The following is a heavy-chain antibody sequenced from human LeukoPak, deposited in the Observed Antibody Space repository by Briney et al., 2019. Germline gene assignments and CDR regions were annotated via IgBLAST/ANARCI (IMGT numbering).Heavy chain of an antibody. D-gene: IGHD1-26*01. Sequence: SETLSLTCTVSGGSISSYYWSWIRQPAGKGLEWIGRIYTSGSTNYNPSLKSRVTMSVDTSKNQFSLKLSSVTAADTAVYYCARSFVGELPEDYYYYYMDVWGKGTTATVSS. CDR3: ARSFVGELPEDYYYYYMDV. CDR2: IYTSGST. J-gene: IGHJ6*03. V-gene: IGHV4-4*07. CDR1: GGSISSYY.